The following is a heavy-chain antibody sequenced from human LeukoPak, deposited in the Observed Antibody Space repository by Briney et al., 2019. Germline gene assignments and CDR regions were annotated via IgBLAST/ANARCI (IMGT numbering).Heavy chain of an antibody. V-gene: IGHV1-8*03. Sequence: ASVKVSCKASGYTFTSYDINWVRQATGQGLEWMGWMNPNSGNTGYAQKFQGRVTITRNTSISTAYMELSSLRSEDTAVYYCARSYYGSGSPPFDYWGQGTQVTVSS. CDR2: MNPNSGNT. D-gene: IGHD3-10*01. CDR1: GYTFTSYD. CDR3: ARSYYGSGSPPFDY. J-gene: IGHJ4*02.